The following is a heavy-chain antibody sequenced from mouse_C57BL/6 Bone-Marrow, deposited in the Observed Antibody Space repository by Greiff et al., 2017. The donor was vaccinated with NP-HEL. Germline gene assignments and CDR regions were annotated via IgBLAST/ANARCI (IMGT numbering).Heavy chain of an antibody. CDR1: GFNIKDDY. V-gene: IGHV14-4*01. J-gene: IGHJ4*01. CDR3: SSYGYEGAMDY. D-gene: IGHD2-2*01. Sequence: EVQVVESGAELVRPGASVKLSCTASGFNIKDDYMHWVKQRPEQGLEWIGWIDPENGDTEYASKFQGKATITADPSSNTAYLQLSSLTSEDTAVYYCSSYGYEGAMDYWGQGTSVTVSS. CDR2: IDPENGDT.